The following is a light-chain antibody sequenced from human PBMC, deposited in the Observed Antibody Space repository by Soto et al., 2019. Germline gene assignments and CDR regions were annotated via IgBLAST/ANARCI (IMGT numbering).Light chain of an antibody. Sequence: EIVLRQSPATLSLSPGERVTLSCRASQSFSSYLAWYQQKPGQAPRLLIYDASKRATGIPARFSGRGSGTEFTRTISSLEPEDFAVYSCQQRSDWPPVITFGQGTRLEIK. CDR3: QQRSDWPPVIT. V-gene: IGKV3-11*01. J-gene: IGKJ5*01. CDR1: QSFSSY. CDR2: DAS.